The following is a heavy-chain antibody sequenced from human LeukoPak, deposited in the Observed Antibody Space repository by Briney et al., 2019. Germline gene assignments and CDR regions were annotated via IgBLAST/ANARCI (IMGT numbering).Heavy chain of an antibody. J-gene: IGHJ4*02. Sequence: GGSLRLSCAASGFTFSSYWMHWVRQAPGKGLEWVSGISWNSGSIGYADSVKGRFTISRDNAKNSLYLQMNSLRAEDTALYYCAKDFYYYGSGSTDWGQGTLVTVSS. CDR1: GFTFSSYW. V-gene: IGHV3-9*01. CDR3: AKDFYYYGSGSTD. D-gene: IGHD3-10*01. CDR2: ISWNSGSI.